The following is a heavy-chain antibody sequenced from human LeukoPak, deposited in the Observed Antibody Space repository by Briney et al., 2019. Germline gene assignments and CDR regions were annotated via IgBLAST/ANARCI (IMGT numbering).Heavy chain of an antibody. Sequence: ASVKVSCKASGYTFTSYGISWVRQAPGQGLEWMGWISAYNGNTNYAQNLQGRVTMTIDTSTSTAYMELRSLRSDDTAVYYCARDPPYHYDSSGYYSRTGKFDYWGQGTLVTVSS. D-gene: IGHD3-22*01. CDR1: GYTFTSYG. J-gene: IGHJ4*02. V-gene: IGHV1-18*01. CDR3: ARDPPYHYDSSGYYSRTGKFDY. CDR2: ISAYNGNT.